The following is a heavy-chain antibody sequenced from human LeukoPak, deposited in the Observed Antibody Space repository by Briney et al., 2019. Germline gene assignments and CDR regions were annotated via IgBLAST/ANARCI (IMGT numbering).Heavy chain of an antibody. J-gene: IGHJ6*03. Sequence: PGGSLRLSCAASGFTFSTFAMHWVRLSPGKGLEWVSSITGSGPYILYADSVKRRFTISRDNTKNLLYLEMNSLRAEDTAVYYCARALKGLRRRIGGTTTFEYYYYMDVWGKGTTVTISS. CDR1: GFTFSTFA. CDR2: ITGSGPYI. D-gene: IGHD1-26*01. V-gene: IGHV3-21*06. CDR3: ARALKGLRRRIGGTTTFEYYYYMDV.